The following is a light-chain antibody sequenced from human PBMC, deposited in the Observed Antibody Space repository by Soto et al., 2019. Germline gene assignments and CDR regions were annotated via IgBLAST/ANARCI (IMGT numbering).Light chain of an antibody. CDR3: QRKWT. V-gene: IGKV3-15*01. Sequence: EIVMMQFPATLSVSPGESATLSCRASQSISGNVAWYQQRPGQAPRLLIYDASTRATGIPARFTGSGSGTEFALTISSLQSEDFAVYYCQRKWTFGQGTKV. CDR2: DAS. CDR1: QSISGN. J-gene: IGKJ1*01.